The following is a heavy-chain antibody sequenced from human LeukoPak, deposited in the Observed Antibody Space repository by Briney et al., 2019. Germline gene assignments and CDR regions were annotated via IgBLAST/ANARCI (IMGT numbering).Heavy chain of an antibody. CDR1: GYTLTGYF. CDR3: ARDSSHYGSGSYYNTYYFDY. CDR2: ITPNSGGT. Sequence: ASVKVSCKASGYTLTGYFVHGWGQPPGQGLDGRGGITPNSGGTNYAQKFQGRVTMTRDTSISTAYMELSRLRSDDTAVYYCARDSSHYGSGSYYNTYYFDYWGQGTLVTVSS. D-gene: IGHD3-10*01. J-gene: IGHJ4*02. V-gene: IGHV1-2*02.